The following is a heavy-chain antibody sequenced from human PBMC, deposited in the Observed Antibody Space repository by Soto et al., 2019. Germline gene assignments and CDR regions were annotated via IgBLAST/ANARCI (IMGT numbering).Heavy chain of an antibody. Sequence: QVQLVESGGGVVQPGRSLRLSCAASGFTFSSYAMHWVRQAPGKGLEWVAVISYDGSNKYYADSVKGRFTISRDNYKNTLYLQMNSLRAEDTAVYYCARGNRRDSSGFFDYWGQGTLVTVSS. CDR3: ARGNRRDSSGFFDY. D-gene: IGHD6-19*01. J-gene: IGHJ4*02. CDR1: GFTFSSYA. V-gene: IGHV3-30-3*01. CDR2: ISYDGSNK.